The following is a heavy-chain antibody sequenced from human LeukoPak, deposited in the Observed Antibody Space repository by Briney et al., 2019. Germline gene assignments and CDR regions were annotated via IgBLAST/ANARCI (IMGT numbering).Heavy chain of an antibody. V-gene: IGHV4-61*02. D-gene: IGHD3-10*01. CDR1: GGSISSGSYY. CDR3: ARVRWFGESFNWFDP. CDR2: IYTSGST. J-gene: IGHJ5*02. Sequence: SETLSLTCTVSGGSISSGSYYWSWIRQPAGKGREWIGRIYTSGSTNYNPSLKSRVTISVDTSKNQFSLKLSSVTAADTAVYYCARVRWFGESFNWFDPWGQGTLVTVSS.